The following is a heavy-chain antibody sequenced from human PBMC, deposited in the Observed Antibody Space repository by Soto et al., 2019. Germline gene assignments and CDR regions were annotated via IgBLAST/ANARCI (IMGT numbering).Heavy chain of an antibody. CDR1: GFTFNNYA. J-gene: IGHJ4*02. CDR2: ISGTGGST. CDR3: AKDLLGGNFDY. D-gene: IGHD2-15*01. Sequence: PGGSLRLSCAASGFTFNNYAMNWVRQAPGKGLEWVATISGTGGSTYYADSVKGRFTISRDNSKNTLYLQMNSLRVEDTAVYYCAKDLLGGNFDYWGLGTQVTVSS. V-gene: IGHV3-23*01.